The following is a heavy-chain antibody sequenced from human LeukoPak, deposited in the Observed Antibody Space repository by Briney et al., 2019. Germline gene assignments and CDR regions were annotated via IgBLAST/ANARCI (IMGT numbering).Heavy chain of an antibody. J-gene: IGHJ3*02. D-gene: IGHD6-19*01. V-gene: IGHV3-9*01. CDR2: ISWNSGSI. Sequence: GGSLRLSCAASGFTFDDYAMHWVRQAPGKGLEWVSGISWNSGSIGYADSVKGRFTISRDNAKNSLYLQMNSLRAEDTALYHCAKDQYSSGHDAFDIWGQGTMVTVSS. CDR3: AKDQYSSGHDAFDI. CDR1: GFTFDDYA.